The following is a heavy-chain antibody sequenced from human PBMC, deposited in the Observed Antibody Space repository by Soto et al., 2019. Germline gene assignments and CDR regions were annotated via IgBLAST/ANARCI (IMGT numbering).Heavy chain of an antibody. CDR2: IHYSGST. J-gene: IGHJ4*02. V-gene: IGHV4-31*03. D-gene: IGHD3-10*01. CDR1: GGSISTDGHY. Sequence: PSETLSLTCTVSGGSISTDGHYWSWIRQHPGKDLEWIGYIHYSGSTYYNPSLGSRVLISVDTSKNQYSLNLYSLTAADTAVYYCASDSRGYYFDYWGQGTLVTVSS. CDR3: ASDSRGYYFDY.